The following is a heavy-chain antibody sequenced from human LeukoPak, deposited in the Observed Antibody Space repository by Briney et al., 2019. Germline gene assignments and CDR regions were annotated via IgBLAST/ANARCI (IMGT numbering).Heavy chain of an antibody. CDR1: GFTFSSYG. J-gene: IGHJ4*02. Sequence: GGSLRLSCAASGFTFSSYGMHWVRQAPGKGLEWVAVIWYDGSNKYYADSVKGRFTISRDNSKNTLYLQMNSLRAEDAAVYYCAGDYYGSGSYYKVYWGQGTLVTVSS. CDR2: IWYDGSNK. CDR3: AGDYYGSGSYYKVY. D-gene: IGHD3-10*01. V-gene: IGHV3-33*01.